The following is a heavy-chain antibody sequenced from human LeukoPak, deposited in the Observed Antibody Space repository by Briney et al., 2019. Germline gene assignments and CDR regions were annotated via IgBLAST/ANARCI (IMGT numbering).Heavy chain of an antibody. CDR2: INQDGSEK. V-gene: IGHV3-7*01. CDR1: DFTFRSYW. J-gene: IGHJ4*02. Sequence: GGSLRLSCAASDFTFRSYWMGWVRQAPGKGPEWVANINQDGSEKFYADSVRGRFTISRDSATNSLYLQMADLTVEDTALYYCARGPPYGSRSDYFDYWGQGTLVTVSS. D-gene: IGHD3-10*01. CDR3: ARGPPYGSRSDYFDY.